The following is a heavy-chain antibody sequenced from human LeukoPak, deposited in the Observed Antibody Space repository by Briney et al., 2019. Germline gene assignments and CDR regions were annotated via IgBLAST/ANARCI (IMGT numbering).Heavy chain of an antibody. J-gene: IGHJ6*02. D-gene: IGHD3-9*01. V-gene: IGHV1-18*01. CDR1: GYAFTSYG. CDR3: ARVNDILTGYTTPYYYYGMDV. Sequence: EASVKVSCKASGYAFTSYGIRWVRQAPGQGLEWMGWISAYNGNTNYAQKLQGRVTMTTDTSTSTAYMELRSLRSDDTAVYYCARVNDILTGYTTPYYYYGMDVWGQGTTVTVSS. CDR2: ISAYNGNT.